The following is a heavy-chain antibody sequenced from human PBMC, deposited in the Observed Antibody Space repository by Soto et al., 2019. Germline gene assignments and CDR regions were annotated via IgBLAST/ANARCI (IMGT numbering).Heavy chain of an antibody. CDR1: GYTFTSYG. V-gene: IGHV1-18*01. Sequence: ASVKVSCKASGYTFTSYGISWVRQAPGQGLEWMGWISAYNGNTNYAQKLQGRVTMTTDTSTSTAYMELRSLRTEDAAVYFCAKQVPPVCTSTACSFDCWGQGTLVTVSS. CDR2: ISAYNGNT. J-gene: IGHJ4*02. CDR3: AKQVPPVCTSTACSFDC. D-gene: IGHD2-2*01.